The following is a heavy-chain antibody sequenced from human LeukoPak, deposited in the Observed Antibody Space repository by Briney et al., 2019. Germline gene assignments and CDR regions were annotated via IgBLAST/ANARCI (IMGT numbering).Heavy chain of an antibody. Sequence: GGSLRLSCAASGFTFSSYAMRWVSQAPGEGLEWVSAISGSGGSTYYADSVKGRFTISRDNSKNTLYLQMNSLRAEDTAVYYCAKVGTMIVVVITRGYFDYWGQGTLVTVSS. D-gene: IGHD3-22*01. V-gene: IGHV3-23*01. J-gene: IGHJ4*02. CDR2: ISGSGGST. CDR3: AKVGTMIVVVITRGYFDY. CDR1: GFTFSSYA.